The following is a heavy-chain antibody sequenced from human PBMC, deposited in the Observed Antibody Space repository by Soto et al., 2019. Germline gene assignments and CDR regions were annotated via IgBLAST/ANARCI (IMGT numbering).Heavy chain of an antibody. D-gene: IGHD1-26*01. J-gene: IGHJ6*02. V-gene: IGHV4-59*08. CDR3: VRQGSDYLPGLAEA. Sequence: QVQLQQSGPRLVKPSETLSLTCTVSSGPSRSYNWGWIRQSPRRGLEWIGYVYYTGDTAYNPSLKTRHSRSANRSTNNISLIMCTVPAADTAIYYCVRQGSDYLPGLAEAWGQGTKVNVSS. CDR1: SGPSRSYN. CDR2: VYYTGDT.